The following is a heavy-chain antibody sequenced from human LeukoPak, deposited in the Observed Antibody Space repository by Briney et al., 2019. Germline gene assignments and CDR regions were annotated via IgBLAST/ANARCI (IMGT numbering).Heavy chain of an antibody. V-gene: IGHV3-48*03. CDR3: ARARVDY. J-gene: IGHJ4*02. Sequence: GGSLRLSCEASGFTFSSYEMNWVRQAPGKGLEGLSFISRSGSTIYYAHSVKGRFTISRDNAEHSLYLHKNSLRAEDTAVYYCARARVDYWGQGTLVTVSS. CDR1: GFTFSSYE. D-gene: IGHD3-3*01. CDR2: ISRSGSTI.